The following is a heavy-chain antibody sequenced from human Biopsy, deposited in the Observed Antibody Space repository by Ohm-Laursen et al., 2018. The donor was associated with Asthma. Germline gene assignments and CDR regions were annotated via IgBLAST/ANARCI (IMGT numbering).Heavy chain of an antibody. V-gene: IGHV1-24*01. Sequence: SVKVSCKLSGYSLTDLSMHWVRQAPGQGLEWMGGHDHEEGGTVNARRFQGRVTMTEDTSTDTAYMELSSLSSDGTAVYYCASDFPKDYVRYNFQFWGQGTLVTVSS. CDR2: HDHEEGGT. CDR3: ASDFPKDYVRYNFQF. J-gene: IGHJ4*02. CDR1: GYSLTDLS. D-gene: IGHD4-17*01.